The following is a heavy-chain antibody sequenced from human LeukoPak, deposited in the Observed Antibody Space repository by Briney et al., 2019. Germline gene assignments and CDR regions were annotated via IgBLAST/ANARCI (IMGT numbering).Heavy chain of an antibody. CDR2: IYSGGST. J-gene: IGHJ5*02. CDR3: ARGVPTSDP. CDR1: GFTVGSNY. Sequence: GGSLRLSCAASGFTVGSNYMSWVRQAPGKGLEWVSIIYSGGSTYYADSVKGRFTISRDNSRNTLYLQMYSLRAEDTAVYYCARGVPTSDPWGQGTLVTVSS. D-gene: IGHD3-10*01. V-gene: IGHV3-66*01.